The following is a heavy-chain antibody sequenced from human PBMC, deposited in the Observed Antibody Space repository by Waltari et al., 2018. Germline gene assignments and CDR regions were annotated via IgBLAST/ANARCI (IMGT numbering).Heavy chain of an antibody. D-gene: IGHD3-3*01. CDR2: IRYDGSNK. CDR3: AKDFSPQRWYDFWSGRNWFDP. V-gene: IGHV3-30*02. J-gene: IGHJ5*02. Sequence: QVQLVESGGGVVQPGGSLRLSCAASGFTFSSYGMHCVRQAPGEGRGWVAFIRYDGSNKYYADSVKGRFTISRDNSKNTLYLQMNSLRAEDTAVYYCAKDFSPQRWYDFWSGRNWFDPWGQGTLVTVSS. CDR1: GFTFSSYG.